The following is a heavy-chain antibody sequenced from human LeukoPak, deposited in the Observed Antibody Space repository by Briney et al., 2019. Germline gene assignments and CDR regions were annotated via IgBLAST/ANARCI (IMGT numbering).Heavy chain of an antibody. CDR1: GYTFTSYG. V-gene: IGHV1-18*01. CDR3: ARGDILTGYPYYFDY. D-gene: IGHD3-9*01. CDR2: ISAYSGNT. J-gene: IGHJ4*02. Sequence: ASVKVSCKASGYTFTSYGISWVRQAPGQGLEWMGWISAYSGNTNYAQKLQGRVTMTTDTSTSTAYMELRSLRSDDTAVYYCARGDILTGYPYYFDYWGQGTLVTVSS.